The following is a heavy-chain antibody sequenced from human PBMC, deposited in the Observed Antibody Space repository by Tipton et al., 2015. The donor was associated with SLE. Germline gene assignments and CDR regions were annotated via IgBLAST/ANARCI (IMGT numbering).Heavy chain of an antibody. CDR3: ARSESYYSALTY. V-gene: IGHV4-61*02. CDR2: IYTSGST. D-gene: IGHD1-26*01. CDR1: GGSISRSTYY. Sequence: TLSLTCSVSGGSISRSTYYWSWIRQPAGKGLEWIGRIYTSGSTNYNPSLKSRVTISVDTSKNQFSLKLSSVTAADTAVYYCARSESYYSALTYWGQGTLVTVSS. J-gene: IGHJ4*02.